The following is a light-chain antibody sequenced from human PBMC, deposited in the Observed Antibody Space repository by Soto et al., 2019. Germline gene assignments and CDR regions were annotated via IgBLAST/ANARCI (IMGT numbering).Light chain of an antibody. J-gene: IGKJ5*01. V-gene: IGKV1-39*01. CDR1: QSISSY. Sequence: DIQMTQSPSSLSASVGDRVTITCRASQSISSYLNWYQQKPGKAPKLLIYTASSLQSGAPSRFSGSGSGTDFTLTISSLQPEDFATYYCQQTYTTPEITFGQGTRLEI. CDR2: TAS. CDR3: QQTYTTPEIT.